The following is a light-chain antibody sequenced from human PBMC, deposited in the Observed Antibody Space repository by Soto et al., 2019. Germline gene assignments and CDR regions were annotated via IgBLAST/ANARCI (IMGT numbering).Light chain of an antibody. CDR2: DVS. CDR1: SSDVGGYNY. V-gene: IGLV2-14*01. CDR3: SSYTSSSAPYV. Sequence: QSVLTQPASVSGSPGQSITISCTGTSSDVGGYNYVSWYQQHPGKAPKLMIYDVSIRPSGVSNRFSGSKSGNTASLTISGLQAEDEADYYCSSYTSSSAPYVFGTGTRSPS. J-gene: IGLJ1*01.